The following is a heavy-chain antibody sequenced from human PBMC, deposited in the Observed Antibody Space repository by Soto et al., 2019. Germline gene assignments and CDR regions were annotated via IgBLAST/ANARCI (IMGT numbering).Heavy chain of an antibody. CDR2: MNPNSGNT. J-gene: IGHJ5*01. Sequence: ASVKVSCKASGYTFTSYDINWVRQATGQGLEWMGWMNPNSGNTTYAQKYQGRITMTRDTSLSTAYMELSGLRSEDTAVYYCATARRGTVSLLPAWGQATLVTVSS. CDR3: ATARRGTVSLLPA. CDR1: GYTFTSYD. D-gene: IGHD3-10*01. V-gene: IGHV1-8*01.